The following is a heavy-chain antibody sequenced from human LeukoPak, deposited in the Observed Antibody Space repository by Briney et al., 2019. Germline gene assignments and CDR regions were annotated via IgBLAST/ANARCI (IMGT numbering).Heavy chain of an antibody. CDR3: ASHPPPKAAEDYFDY. D-gene: IGHD6-13*01. CDR1: GFTFSSYE. J-gene: IGHJ4*02. CDR2: ISSSGSTI. Sequence: GGSLRLSCAASGFTFSSYEMNWVRQAPGKGLEGVSYISSSGSTIYYADSVKGRFTISRDNAKNSLYLQMNSLRAEDTAVYYGASHPPPKAAEDYFDYWGQGTLVTVSS. V-gene: IGHV3-48*03.